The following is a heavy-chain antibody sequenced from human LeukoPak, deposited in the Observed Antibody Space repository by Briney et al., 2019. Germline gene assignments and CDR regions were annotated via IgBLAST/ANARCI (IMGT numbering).Heavy chain of an antibody. CDR2: IYPGDSQS. CDR3: ARYNAGSLDF. D-gene: IGHD3-10*01. J-gene: IGHJ4*02. Sequence: GASLKISCKGSGFISTNYWIGWVRPMPGKGLEWMGIIYPGDSQSKYSPSFQGHVTFSADTSRNTAYLQWNSLKASDTAMYYCARYNAGSLDFWGQGTMIYGS. V-gene: IGHV5-51*01. CDR1: GFISTNYW.